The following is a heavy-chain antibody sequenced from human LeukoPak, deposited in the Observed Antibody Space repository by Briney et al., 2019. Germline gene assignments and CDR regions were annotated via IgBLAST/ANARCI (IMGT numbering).Heavy chain of an antibody. V-gene: IGHV3-11*01. D-gene: IGHD3-3*01. Sequence: GGSLRLSCAASGFTFSDYYMSWIRQAPGKGLEWVSYISSSGSTIYYADSVKGRFTISRDNAKNSLYLQMNSLRAEDTAVYYCAGVRLLRFLEWSVMDVWGKGTTVTVSS. CDR3: AGVRLLRFLEWSVMDV. J-gene: IGHJ6*04. CDR1: GFTFSDYY. CDR2: ISSSGSTI.